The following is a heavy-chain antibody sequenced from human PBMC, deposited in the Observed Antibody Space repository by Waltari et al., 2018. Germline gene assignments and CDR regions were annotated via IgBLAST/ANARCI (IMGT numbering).Heavy chain of an antibody. CDR1: GFTFSDHH. J-gene: IGHJ4*02. CDR3: ARDGQYCSSTSCYYFDY. Sequence: QVQLVESGGGLVKPGGSLRLSCAASGFTFSDHHMSWIRQAPGKGLEWVSDISVSGSTRYYADSVKGRFTISRDNAENSMFLQMNSLRAEDTAVYYCARDGQYCSSTSCYYFDYWGQGTLVTVSS. CDR2: ISVSGSTR. D-gene: IGHD2-2*01. V-gene: IGHV3-11*01.